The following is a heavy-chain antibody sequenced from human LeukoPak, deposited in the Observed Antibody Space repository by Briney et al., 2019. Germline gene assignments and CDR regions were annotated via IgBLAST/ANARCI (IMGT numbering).Heavy chain of an antibody. J-gene: IGHJ4*02. CDR3: ARRIAAPRSPVAV. CDR2: INHSGST. CDR1: GGSFSGYY. Sequence: SETLSLTCAVYGGSFSGYYWSWIRQPPGKGLEWIGEINHSGSTNYNPSLKSRVTISVDTSKNQFSLKLSSVTAADTAVYYCARRIAAPRSPVAVWGQGTLVTVSS. D-gene: IGHD6-13*01. V-gene: IGHV4-34*01.